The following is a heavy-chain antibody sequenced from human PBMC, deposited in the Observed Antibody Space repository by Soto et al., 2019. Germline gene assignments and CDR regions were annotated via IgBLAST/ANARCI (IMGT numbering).Heavy chain of an antibody. CDR1: GYTFTNYW. Sequence: GESLKISCQGSGYTFTNYWIGWVRQMPGKGLEWKGIIYPGDSDTKYNPSFQGQVTISADKSITTTYLQWSSLKASDTAINYWAASIFYFGMDVWGQGTTVTVSS. V-gene: IGHV5-51*01. J-gene: IGHJ6*02. CDR2: IYPGDSDT. CDR3: AASIFYFGMDV.